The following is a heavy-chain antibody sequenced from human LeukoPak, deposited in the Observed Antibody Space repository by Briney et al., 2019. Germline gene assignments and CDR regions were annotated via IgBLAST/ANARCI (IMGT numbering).Heavy chain of an antibody. D-gene: IGHD3-3*01. CDR3: ARVRFLEWYNNWFDP. Sequence: SVKVSCKASGGTFSSYAISWVRQAPGQGLEWMGGIIPIFGTANYAQKFQGRVTITADKSTSTAYMELSSLRSEDTAVYYCARVRFLEWYNNWFDPWGQGTLVTVSS. V-gene: IGHV1-69*06. CDR1: GGTFSSYA. J-gene: IGHJ5*02. CDR2: IIPIFGTA.